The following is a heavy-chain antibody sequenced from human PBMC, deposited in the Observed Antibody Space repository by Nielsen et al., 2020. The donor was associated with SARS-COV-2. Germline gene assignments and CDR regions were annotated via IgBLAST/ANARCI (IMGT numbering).Heavy chain of an antibody. D-gene: IGHD1-26*01. CDR3: AKDMSGTYSRAAFDI. V-gene: IGHV3-23*01. CDR1: GFTFSSYA. J-gene: IGHJ3*02. CDR2: ISGSGGLT. Sequence: GESLKISCVVSGFTFSSYAMNWVRQSPEEGLEWVSAISGSGGLTYYPDSVKGRFTISRDNSKNILYLQMDSLRAEDTAIYHCAKDMSGTYSRAAFDIWGQGTMVTVSS.